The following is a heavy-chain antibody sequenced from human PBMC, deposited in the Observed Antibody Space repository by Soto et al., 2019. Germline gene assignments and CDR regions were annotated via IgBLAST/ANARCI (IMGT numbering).Heavy chain of an antibody. Sequence: QVHLVQSGAEVKKPGASVKVSCQGSGYAFTTYGITWVRQAPGQGLEWMGWISAHNGNTNSAQKLEGRDTVTKDSSTSTAYMEVRRLIYDATAVYYCARGRYGDYWGQGALVTVSS. CDR3: ARGRYGDY. J-gene: IGHJ4*02. V-gene: IGHV1-18*01. CDR2: ISAHNGNT. D-gene: IGHD1-1*01. CDR1: GYAFTTYG.